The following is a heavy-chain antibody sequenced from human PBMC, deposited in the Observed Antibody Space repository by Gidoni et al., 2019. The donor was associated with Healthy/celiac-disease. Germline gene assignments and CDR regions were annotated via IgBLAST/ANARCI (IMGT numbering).Heavy chain of an antibody. CDR1: GGSVSSGSYY. CDR2: IYYSGST. J-gene: IGHJ6*02. CDR3: ARDWSASTMGAYYYYYGMDV. V-gene: IGHV4-61*01. Sequence: QVQLQESGPGLVKPSEPLSLTCTVSGGSVSSGSYYWSWIRQPPGKGLEWIGYIYYSGSTNYNPSLKSRVTISVDTSKNQFSLKLSSVTAADTAVYYCARDWSASTMGAYYYYYGMDVWGQGTTVTVSS. D-gene: IGHD5-12*01.